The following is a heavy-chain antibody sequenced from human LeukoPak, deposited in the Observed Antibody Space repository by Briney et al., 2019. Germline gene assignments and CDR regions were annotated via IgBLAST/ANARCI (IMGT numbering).Heavy chain of an antibody. D-gene: IGHD3-10*01. J-gene: IGHJ3*02. CDR3: ARKEGIFPEYGSGDLHAFDI. Sequence: ASVKVSCKASGYTFTGYYMHWVRQAPGQGLEWMGRINPNSGGTNYAQKFQGRVTMTRGTSISTAYMELSRLRSDDTAVYYCARKEGIFPEYGSGDLHAFDIWGQGTMVTVSS. V-gene: IGHV1-2*06. CDR1: GYTFTGYY. CDR2: INPNSGGT.